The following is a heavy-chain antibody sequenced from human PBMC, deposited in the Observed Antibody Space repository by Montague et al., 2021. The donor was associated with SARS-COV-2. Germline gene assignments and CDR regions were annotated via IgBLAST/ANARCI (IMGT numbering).Heavy chain of an antibody. V-gene: IGHV4-39*07. D-gene: IGHD3-10*01. J-gene: IGHJ6*02. CDR3: ARGSMVRGGKVYYGVDV. Sequence: SETLSLTCTVSGGSISSSSYYWGWIRQPPGKGLEWIGSIFYSGSTDYNPSLKSRVTISVDTSKNQFSLNLTSVTAADTAVYYCARGSMVRGGKVYYGVDVWGQGTTVTVSS. CDR1: GGSISSSSYY. CDR2: IFYSGST.